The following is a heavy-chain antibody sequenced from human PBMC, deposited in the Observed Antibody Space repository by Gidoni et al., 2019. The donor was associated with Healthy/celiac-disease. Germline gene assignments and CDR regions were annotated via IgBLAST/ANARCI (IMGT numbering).Heavy chain of an antibody. J-gene: IGHJ3*02. Sequence: QVQLQESGPGLVTPSQTLSPTCTVPGGSISSGDYYWSWIRQPPGKGLEWIGYIYYSGSTYYNPSLKSRVTISVDTSKNQFSLKLSSVTAADTAVYYCASRIAVAGMGAFDIWGQGTMVTVSS. V-gene: IGHV4-30-4*01. D-gene: IGHD6-19*01. CDR2: IYYSGST. CDR3: ASRIAVAGMGAFDI. CDR1: GGSISSGDYY.